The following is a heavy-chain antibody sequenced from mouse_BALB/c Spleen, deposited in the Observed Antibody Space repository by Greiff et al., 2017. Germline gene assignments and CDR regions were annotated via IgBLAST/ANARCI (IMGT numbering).Heavy chain of an antibody. V-gene: IGHV5-17*02. J-gene: IGHJ2*01. CDR3: ARLGGNGGY. Sequence: EVKLVESGGGLVQPGGSRKLSCAASGFTFSSFGMHWVRQAPEKGLEWVAYISSGSSTIYYAATVKGRFTISRDNPKNTLFLQMTSLRSEDTAMYYIARLGGNGGYWGQGTTLTVSS. CDR1: GFTFSSFG. CDR2: ISSGSSTI. D-gene: IGHD2-1*01.